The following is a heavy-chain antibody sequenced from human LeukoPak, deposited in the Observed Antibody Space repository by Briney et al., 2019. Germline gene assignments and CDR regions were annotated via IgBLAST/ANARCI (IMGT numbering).Heavy chain of an antibody. D-gene: IGHD6-13*01. J-gene: IGHJ6*02. CDR2: ISSSGGST. V-gene: IGHV3-23*01. CDR3: AKAPTAGNSYYGMDV. Sequence: GGSLRLSCAASRFTFSSYAMSWVRQAPGKGLEWVSGISSSGGSTSYADSVKGRFTISRDNSKNTLYLQMNSLRAEGTAVYYCAKAPTAGNSYYGMDVWGQGTTVTVSS. CDR1: RFTFSSYA.